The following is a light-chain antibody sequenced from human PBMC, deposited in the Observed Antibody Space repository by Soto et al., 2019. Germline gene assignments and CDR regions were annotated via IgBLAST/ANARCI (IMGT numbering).Light chain of an antibody. CDR2: AAS. CDR3: QQYGSSPWT. V-gene: IGKV3-20*01. CDR1: QRVSSSY. Sequence: EIVLTQSPGTLSLSPGERATLSCRASQRVSSSYLAWFQQKPGQAPGLLIYAASSRATGIPDRFSGSGSGTDFTLTICRLEPGDFAVYYCQQYGSSPWTFGQGTKV. J-gene: IGKJ1*01.